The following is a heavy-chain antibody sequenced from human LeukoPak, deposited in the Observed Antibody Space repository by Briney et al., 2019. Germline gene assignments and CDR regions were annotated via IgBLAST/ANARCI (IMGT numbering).Heavy chain of an antibody. CDR2: SDPEDGET. Sequence: ASVKVSCKVSGYTLTELSMHWARQAPGKGLEWMGGSDPEDGETIYAQKFQGRVTMTEDTSTDTAYMELSSLRSEDTAVYYCATSYVVAHRFDPWGQGTLVTVSS. D-gene: IGHD3-16*01. V-gene: IGHV1-24*01. CDR3: ATSYVVAHRFDP. J-gene: IGHJ5*02. CDR1: GYTLTELS.